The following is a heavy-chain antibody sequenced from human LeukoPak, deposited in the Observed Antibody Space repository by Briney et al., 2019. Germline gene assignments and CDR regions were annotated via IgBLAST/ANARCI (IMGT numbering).Heavy chain of an antibody. V-gene: IGHV3-23*01. D-gene: IGHD6-6*01. CDR1: RFTFSSYA. CDR2: ISGSGGST. Sequence: GGSLRLSCAASRFTFSSYAMSWVRRAPGKGLEWVSAISGSGGSTYYADSVKGRFTISRDSSKNMLYLQMNSLRAEDTAVYYCAKDDAGSSSNLDYWGQGTLVTVSS. J-gene: IGHJ4*02. CDR3: AKDDAGSSSNLDY.